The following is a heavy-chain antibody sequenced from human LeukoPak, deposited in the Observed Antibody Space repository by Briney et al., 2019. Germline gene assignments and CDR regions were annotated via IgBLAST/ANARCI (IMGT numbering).Heavy chain of an antibody. Sequence: GGSLRLSCAASGFTVSSNYMSWVRQAPGKGLEWVSVIYSGGSTYYADSVKGRFTISRDNSKNTLYLQMNSLRAEDTAVYYCARDSSSWYTPYYGMDVWGQGTTVTVSS. J-gene: IGHJ6*02. CDR1: GFTVSSNY. CDR3: ARDSSSWYTPYYGMDV. CDR2: IYSGGST. V-gene: IGHV3-53*01. D-gene: IGHD6-13*01.